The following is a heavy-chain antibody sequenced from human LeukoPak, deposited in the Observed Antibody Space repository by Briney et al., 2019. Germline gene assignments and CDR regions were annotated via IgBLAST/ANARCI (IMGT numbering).Heavy chain of an antibody. CDR3: ARDQYNYGRYFDEFDY. CDR1: GFTFSDNY. CDR2: ISGSGTSI. D-gene: IGHD3-9*01. V-gene: IGHV3-11*04. Sequence: PGGSVRLSCAAYGFTFSDNYMTWVRQAPGKGLEWVSYISGSGTSIYYADSVKGRFTISRDNAKNSLYLQMNSLRAEDTAVYYCARDQYNYGRYFDEFDYWGQGTLVTVSS. J-gene: IGHJ4*02.